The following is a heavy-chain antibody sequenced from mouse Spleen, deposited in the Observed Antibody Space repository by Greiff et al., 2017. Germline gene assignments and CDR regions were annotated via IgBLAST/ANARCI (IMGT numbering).Heavy chain of an antibody. CDR3: ARSGVRGFAY. J-gene: IGHJ3*01. V-gene: IGHV14-3*01. Sequence: VQLQQSVAELVRPGASVKLSCTASGFNIKNTYMHLVKQSPEPGLEWIGRIDPANGNTKYSPTFLGKATITADTSSNTAFLPPITLAYEDTDIYDCARSGVRGFAYWGQGTLVTVSA. D-gene: IGHD2-14*01. CDR2: IDPANGNT. CDR1: GFNIKNTY.